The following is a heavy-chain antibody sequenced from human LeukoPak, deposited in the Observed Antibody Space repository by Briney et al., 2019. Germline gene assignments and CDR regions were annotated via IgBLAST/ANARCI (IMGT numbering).Heavy chain of an antibody. CDR1: GFTFSGSA. J-gene: IGHJ4*02. CDR2: ISGSGGST. V-gene: IGHV3-23*01. CDR3: ARGAEYYYDSSGYYYGHYFDY. D-gene: IGHD3-22*01. Sequence: GGSLRLSCAASGFTFSGSAMHWVRQAPGKGLEWVSAISGSGGSTYYADSVKVRFTISRDNAKNSLYMQMNSLRAEDTAVYYCARGAEYYYDSSGYYYGHYFDYWGQGTLVTVSS.